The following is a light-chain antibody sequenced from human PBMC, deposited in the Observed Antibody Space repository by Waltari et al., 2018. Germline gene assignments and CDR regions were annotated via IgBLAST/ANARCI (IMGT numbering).Light chain of an antibody. CDR1: QSVRSN. V-gene: IGKV3-15*01. J-gene: IGKJ1*01. Sequence: EIVVTQSPATLSVSPGERATLSCRASQSVRSNLAWFQQTPGQAPRLLIYGSSTRATGIPARFSGSGSGTEFTLTISTLQSEDFAVYYCQQYKNWPPWTFGQGTKVEIK. CDR3: QQYKNWPPWT. CDR2: GSS.